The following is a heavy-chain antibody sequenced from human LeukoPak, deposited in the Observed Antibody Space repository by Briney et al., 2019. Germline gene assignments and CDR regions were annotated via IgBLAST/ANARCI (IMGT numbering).Heavy chain of an antibody. J-gene: IGHJ6*03. CDR3: ARDSPYYYGSGSATYYMDV. D-gene: IGHD3-10*01. Sequence: GGSLRLSCAASGFTFSSYAMHWVRQAPGKGLEYVSAISSNGGSTYYANSVKGRFTISRDNSKNTLYLQMGSLRAEDMAVYYCARDSPYYYGSGSATYYMDVWGKGTTVTISS. V-gene: IGHV3-64*01. CDR2: ISSNGGST. CDR1: GFTFSSYA.